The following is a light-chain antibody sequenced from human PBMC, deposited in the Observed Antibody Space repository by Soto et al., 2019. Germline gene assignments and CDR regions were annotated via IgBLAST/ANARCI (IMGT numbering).Light chain of an antibody. V-gene: IGKV1-39*01. Sequence: DIQMTQSPSSLSASVGERVTISCRASQSISSYLNWYQQKPGKAPKLLIYAASSLQSGVPSRFSGSGSGTDFTLTISSLQPEDFATYSCQQSYSTPFGQGTKLEIK. J-gene: IGKJ2*01. CDR2: AAS. CDR3: QQSYSTP. CDR1: QSISSY.